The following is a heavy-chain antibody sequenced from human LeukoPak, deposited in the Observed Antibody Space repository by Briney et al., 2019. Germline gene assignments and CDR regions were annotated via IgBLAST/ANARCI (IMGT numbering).Heavy chain of an antibody. CDR1: GFTFSSYA. D-gene: IGHD4-23*01. Sequence: GGSLRLSCAASGFTFSSYAMSWVRQAPGKGLEWVSAISGSGGNTYYADSVRGRFTISRDNSKNTLYLQVNSLRADDTAVYYCAKAPLRWSFDYWGQGTLVTVSS. CDR3: AKAPLRWSFDY. V-gene: IGHV3-23*01. J-gene: IGHJ4*02. CDR2: ISGSGGNT.